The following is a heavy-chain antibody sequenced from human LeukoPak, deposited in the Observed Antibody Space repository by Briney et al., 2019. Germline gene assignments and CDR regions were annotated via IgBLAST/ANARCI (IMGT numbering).Heavy chain of an antibody. D-gene: IGHD2-15*01. V-gene: IGHV1-8*03. CDR3: ARIDCSVDY. Sequence: ASVKVSCKASGYTFTSYDINWVRQATGQGLEWMGWINTKSGMTGHAQKFQGRITITKDTSISTVYMELSSLSSEDTAVYFCARIDCSVDYWGQGTLVTVSS. CDR1: GYTFTSYD. J-gene: IGHJ4*02. CDR2: INTKSGMT.